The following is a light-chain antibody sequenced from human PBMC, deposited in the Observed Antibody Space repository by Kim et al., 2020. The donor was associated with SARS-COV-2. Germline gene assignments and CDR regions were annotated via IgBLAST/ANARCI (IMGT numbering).Light chain of an antibody. CDR3: QQLNSYPHT. J-gene: IGKJ4*01. Sequence: IQLTQSPSSLSASVGDRVTITCRASQGISSYLAWYQQKPGKAPKLLIYAASTLQSGVPSRFSGSGSGTDFTLTISSLQPDDFATYYCQQLNSYPHTVGGGTKVDIK. CDR2: AAS. V-gene: IGKV1-9*01. CDR1: QGISSY.